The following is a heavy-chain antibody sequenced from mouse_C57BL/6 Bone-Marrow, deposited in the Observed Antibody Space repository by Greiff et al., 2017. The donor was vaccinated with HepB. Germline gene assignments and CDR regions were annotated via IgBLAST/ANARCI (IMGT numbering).Heavy chain of an antibody. CDR2: IYPRSGNT. V-gene: IGHV1-81*01. CDR3: ARPPTIYYGSV. Sequence: VKLMESGAELARPGASVKLSCKASGYTFTSYGISWVKQRTGQGLEWIGEIYPRSGNTYYNEKFKGKATLTADKSSSTAYMELRSLTSEDSAVYFCARPPTIYYGSVWGTGTTVTVSS. CDR1: GYTFTSYG. J-gene: IGHJ1*03. D-gene: IGHD1-1*01.